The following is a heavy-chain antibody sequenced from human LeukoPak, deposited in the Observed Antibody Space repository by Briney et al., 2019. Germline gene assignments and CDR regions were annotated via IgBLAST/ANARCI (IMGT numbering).Heavy chain of an antibody. V-gene: IGHV4-34*01. D-gene: IGHD3-3*01. CDR1: GGSFIGYY. CDR2: INHSGGA. Sequence: SETLSLTCAVYGGSFIGYYWSWIRQPPGKGLEWIGEINHSGGANYNPSLKSRATISADTSKSQFSLKLGSVTAADTAVYYCARVPLRLLEPFDYWGQGTLVTVSS. J-gene: IGHJ4*02. CDR3: ARVPLRLLEPFDY.